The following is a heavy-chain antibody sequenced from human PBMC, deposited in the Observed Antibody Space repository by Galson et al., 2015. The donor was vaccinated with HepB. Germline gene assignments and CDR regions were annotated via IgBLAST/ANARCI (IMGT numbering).Heavy chain of an antibody. D-gene: IGHD3-3*01. Sequence: SLRLSCAASGFTSSNAWMNWVRQAPGKGLEWVGRIKSKTDGGTTDYAAPVKGRFTISRDDSKNTLYLQMNSLKTEDTAVYYCTTQYYDFWSGYLHAFDIWGQGTMVTVSS. CDR2: IKSKTDGGTT. J-gene: IGHJ3*02. V-gene: IGHV3-15*07. CDR1: GFTSSNAW. CDR3: TTQYYDFWSGYLHAFDI.